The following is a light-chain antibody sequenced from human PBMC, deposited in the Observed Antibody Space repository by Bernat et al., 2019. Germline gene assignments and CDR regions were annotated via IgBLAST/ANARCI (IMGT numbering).Light chain of an antibody. V-gene: IGKV1-9*01. CDR3: QQLNSYPIN. CDR1: QVIGTY. Sequence: DIQLTQSPPFLSASVGDRVTITCRASQVIGTYLAWYQQKPGKAPNLLIYGASTLQTGVPSRFSGSGSGTEFTLTISSLRPEDFATYHCQQLNSYPINFGQGTRLEIQ. J-gene: IGKJ5*01. CDR2: GAS.